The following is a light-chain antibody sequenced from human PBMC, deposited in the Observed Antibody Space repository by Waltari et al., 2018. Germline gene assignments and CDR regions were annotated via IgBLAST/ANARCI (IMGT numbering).Light chain of an antibody. CDR1: QSVSSSY. Sequence: EIVLTQSPGTLSLSPGERATLSCRASQSVSSSYLAWYQHKPGQAPRLLIYGASSRATGIPDRFSGGGSGTDFTLTISRLEPEDFAVYYCQQYGSSPYTFGQGTKLEIK. V-gene: IGKV3-20*01. J-gene: IGKJ2*01. CDR2: GAS. CDR3: QQYGSSPYT.